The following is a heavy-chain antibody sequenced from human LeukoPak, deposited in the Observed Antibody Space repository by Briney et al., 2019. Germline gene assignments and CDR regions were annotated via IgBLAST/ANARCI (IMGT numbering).Heavy chain of an antibody. V-gene: IGHV3-30*04. CDR3: ARGHSSGWYFHDY. J-gene: IGHJ4*02. CDR2: ISYDGSNK. CDR1: GFTFSSYA. D-gene: IGHD6-19*01. Sequence: GRSLRLSCAASGFTFSSYAMHWVRQAPGKGLEWVAVISYDGSNKYYADSVKGRFTISGDNSKNTLYLQMNSLRAEDTAVYYCARGHSSGWYFHDYWGQGTLVTVSS.